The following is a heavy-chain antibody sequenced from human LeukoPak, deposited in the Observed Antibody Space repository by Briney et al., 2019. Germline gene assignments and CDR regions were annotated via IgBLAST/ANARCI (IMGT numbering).Heavy chain of an antibody. D-gene: IGHD1-26*01. J-gene: IGHJ4*02. Sequence: SVKVSCKASGGTFSSYAISWVRQAPGQGLEWMGGIIPIFGTANYAQRFQGRVAITTDESTSTAYMELSSLRSEDTAMYYCARVYSYGHGIDYWGQGTLVTVSS. CDR2: IIPIFGTA. CDR3: ARVYSYGHGIDY. V-gene: IGHV1-69*05. CDR1: GGTFSSYA.